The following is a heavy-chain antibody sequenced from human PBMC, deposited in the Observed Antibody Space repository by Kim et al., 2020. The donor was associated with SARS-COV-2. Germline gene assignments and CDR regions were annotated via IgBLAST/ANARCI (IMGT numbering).Heavy chain of an antibody. V-gene: IGHV4-59*13. Sequence: SETLSLTCTVSGGSISSYYWSWIRQPPGKGLEWIGYIYYSGSTNYNPSLKSRVTISVDTSKNQFSLKLSSVTAADTAVYYCARAGRALGDWNDLTRGEYYFDYWGQGTLVTVSS. CDR3: ARAGRALGDWNDLTRGEYYFDY. D-gene: IGHD1-1*01. CDR1: GGSISSYY. J-gene: IGHJ4*02. CDR2: IYYSGST.